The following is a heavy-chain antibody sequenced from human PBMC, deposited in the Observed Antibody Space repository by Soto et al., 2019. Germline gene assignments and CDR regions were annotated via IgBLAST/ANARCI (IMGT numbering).Heavy chain of an antibody. CDR3: ARLSFSYGVDV. V-gene: IGHV4-4*02. CDR1: GGSISSANW. Sequence: PSETLSLTCAVSGGSISSANWWTWVRQPPGKGLEWIGEIYRGGSTSYNPSLKSRVTLSLDKFKNHFSLNLTSVTAADTAVYYCARLSFSYGVDVWGQGTTVTVSS. CDR2: IYRGGST. J-gene: IGHJ6*02.